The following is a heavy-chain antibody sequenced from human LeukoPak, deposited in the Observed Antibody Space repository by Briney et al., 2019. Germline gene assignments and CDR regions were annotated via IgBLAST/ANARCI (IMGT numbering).Heavy chain of an antibody. CDR3: ARHNPLTYYDFWSGPTNWFDP. CDR2: IYHSGST. D-gene: IGHD3-3*01. J-gene: IGHJ5*02. Sequence: SETLSLTCAVSGYSISSGYYWGWIRQPPGKGLEWIGSIYHSGSTYYNPSLKSRVTISVDTSKNQFSLKLSSVTAADTAVYYCARHNPLTYYDFWSGPTNWFDPRGQGTLVTVSS. V-gene: IGHV4-38-2*01. CDR1: GYSISSGYY.